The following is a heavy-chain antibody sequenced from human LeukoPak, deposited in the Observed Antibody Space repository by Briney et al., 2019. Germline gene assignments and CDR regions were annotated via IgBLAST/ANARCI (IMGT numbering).Heavy chain of an antibody. CDR3: ARQWIQLWFDY. J-gene: IGHJ4*02. CDR2: IYYSGST. V-gene: IGHV4-59*05. CDR1: GGSISSYY. D-gene: IGHD5-18*01. Sequence: SETLSLTCTVSGGSISSYYWSWIRQPPGKGLEWIGSIYYSGSTYYNPSLKSRVTISVDTSKNQFSLKLSSVTAADTAVYYCARQWIQLWFDYWGQGTLVTVSS.